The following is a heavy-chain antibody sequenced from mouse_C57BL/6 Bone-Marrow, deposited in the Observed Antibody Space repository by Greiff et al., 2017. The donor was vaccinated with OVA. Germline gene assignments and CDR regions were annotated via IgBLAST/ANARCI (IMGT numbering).Heavy chain of an antibody. CDR3: LLITTVVDWYFDV. J-gene: IGHJ1*03. V-gene: IGHV1-53*01. Sequence: QVQLQQPGTELVKPGASVKLSCKASGYTFTSYWMHWVKQRPGQGLEWIGNINPSNGGTNYNEKFTSKATLTVDKSSSTAYMQLSSLSSEDSAVYYCLLITTVVDWYFDVWGTGTTVTVSS. CDR1: GYTFTSYW. D-gene: IGHD1-1*01. CDR2: INPSNGGT.